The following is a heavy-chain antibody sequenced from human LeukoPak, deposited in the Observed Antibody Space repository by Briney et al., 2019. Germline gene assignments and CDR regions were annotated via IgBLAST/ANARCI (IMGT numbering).Heavy chain of an antibody. Sequence: GRSLRLSCAASGFTFDDYAMHWVRQAPGKGLEWVSGISWNSGSIGYADSVKGRFTISRDNAKNSLYLQMNSLRAEDMALYYCAKDVGSSWRHSFIGDWGQGTLVTVPS. V-gene: IGHV3-9*03. CDR3: AKDVGSSWRHSFIGD. D-gene: IGHD6-13*01. J-gene: IGHJ4*02. CDR1: GFTFDDYA. CDR2: ISWNSGSI.